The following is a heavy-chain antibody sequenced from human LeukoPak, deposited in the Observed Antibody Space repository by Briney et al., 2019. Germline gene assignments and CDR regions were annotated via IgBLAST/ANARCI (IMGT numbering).Heavy chain of an antibody. J-gene: IGHJ4*02. CDR3: SKAGDTNYYRYGDY. V-gene: IGHV3-23*01. CDR1: GFTFSSYP. D-gene: IGHD5-18*01. Sequence: HRGESLKISCKGSGFTFSSYPMSWVRQAPGRGLEWVSVISANSGATYYADSVKGRFTISRDNAKNTLYLQMNNLRGEDTALYYCSKAGDTNYYRYGDYWGQGTLVTVSS. CDR2: ISANSGAT.